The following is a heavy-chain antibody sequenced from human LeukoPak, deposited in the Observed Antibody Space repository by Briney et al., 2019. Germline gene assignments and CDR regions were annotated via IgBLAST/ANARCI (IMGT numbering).Heavy chain of an antibody. V-gene: IGHV3-23*01. CDR1: GLTFSSYA. CDR3: AKDRPNYYGSNGHYYRRDGDY. J-gene: IGHJ4*02. CDR2: TSGDGGAT. Sequence: GRSLTLSCAASGLTFSSYAMSWVRQSTGKGLEWVSSTSGDGGATYYSNSVKGRFTISRDNSRNTLYLQMNSLRAEGTAVYYCAKDRPNYYGSNGHYYRRDGDYWGQGTLVTVSS. D-gene: IGHD3-22*01.